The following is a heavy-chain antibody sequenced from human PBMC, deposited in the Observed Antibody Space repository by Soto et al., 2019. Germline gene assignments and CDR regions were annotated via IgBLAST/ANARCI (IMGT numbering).Heavy chain of an antibody. Sequence: GGSLRLSCAASGFTFSSYSMNWVRQAPGKGLEWVSYISSSSSTIYYADSVKGRFTISRDNAKNSLYLQMNSLRDEDTAVYYCVKDESINWYSGHFRHWGQGTLVTVSS. D-gene: IGHD6-13*01. CDR3: VKDESINWYSGHFRH. V-gene: IGHV3-48*02. CDR1: GFTFSSYS. CDR2: ISSSSSTI. J-gene: IGHJ1*01.